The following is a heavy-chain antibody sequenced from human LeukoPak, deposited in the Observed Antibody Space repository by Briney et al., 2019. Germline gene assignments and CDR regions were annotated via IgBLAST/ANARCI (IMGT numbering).Heavy chain of an antibody. D-gene: IGHD2-2*01. CDR3: ARSVSSTSWEFDY. J-gene: IGHJ4*02. CDR2: ISSSSSYI. V-gene: IGHV3-21*01. CDR1: GFTFSSYS. Sequence: GGSLRLSCAASGFTFSSYSMNWVRQAPGKGLEWVSSISSSSSYIYYADSVKGRFTISRDNAKNPLYLQMNSLRAEDTAVYYCARSVSSTSWEFDYWGQGTLVTVSS.